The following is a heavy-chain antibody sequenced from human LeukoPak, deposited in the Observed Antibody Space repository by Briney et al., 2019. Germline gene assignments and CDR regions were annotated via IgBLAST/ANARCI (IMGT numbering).Heavy chain of an antibody. CDR1: GFTFGVYA. V-gene: IGHV3-30*02. Sequence: PGGSLRLSCAASGFTFGVYAMTWVRQAPGTGLEWVAFIRADGTNKQYADSVKGRFTISRDNSKNTLYLQMNSLRAEDTAVYYCAKDQRKVIIIGPFDPWGQGTLVTVSS. CDR2: IRADGTNK. J-gene: IGHJ5*02. D-gene: IGHD3-9*01. CDR3: AKDQRKVIIIGPFDP.